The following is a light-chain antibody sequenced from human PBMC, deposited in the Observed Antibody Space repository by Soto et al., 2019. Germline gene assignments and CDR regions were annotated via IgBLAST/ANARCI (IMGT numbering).Light chain of an antibody. CDR3: QQYSNWPLIT. CDR1: QSVSSN. V-gene: IGKV3-15*01. J-gene: IGKJ5*01. Sequence: EIVMTHSPSTLSLSPVERATLSCSASQSVSSNLAWYQQKRGQAPRLLIYGASTRATGLPARFSGSGSGTEFTLTISSLQSEDFAVYYCQQYSNWPLITFGQGTRLEIK. CDR2: GAS.